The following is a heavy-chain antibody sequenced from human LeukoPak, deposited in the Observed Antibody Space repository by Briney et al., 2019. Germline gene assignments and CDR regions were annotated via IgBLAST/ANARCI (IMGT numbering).Heavy chain of an antibody. V-gene: IGHV1-2*02. CDR2: INPNSGGT. J-gene: IGHJ4*02. Sequence: GASVKVSCKASGYTFTGYYMHWVRQAPGQGLEWMGWINPNSGGTNCAQKFQGRVTMTRDTSISTAYMELSRLRSDDTAVYYCARETAMVHDFDYWGQGTLVTVSS. D-gene: IGHD5-18*01. CDR1: GYTFTGYY. CDR3: ARETAMVHDFDY.